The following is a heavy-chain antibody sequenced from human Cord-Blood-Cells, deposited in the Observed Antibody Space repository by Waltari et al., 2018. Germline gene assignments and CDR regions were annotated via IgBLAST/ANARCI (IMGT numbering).Heavy chain of an antibody. V-gene: IGHV2-70*01. CDR3: ARIRANGDFWSGYYLDY. Sequence: QVTLRESGPALVKPTQTLTLTCTFSGFSLSTSGMCVSWIRQPPGKALEWLALIDWDDDKYYSTSLKTRLTISKDTSKNQVVLTMTNMDPVDTATYYCARIRANGDFWSGYYLDYWGQGTLVTVSS. D-gene: IGHD3-3*01. CDR1: GFSLSTSGMC. J-gene: IGHJ4*02. CDR2: IDWDDDK.